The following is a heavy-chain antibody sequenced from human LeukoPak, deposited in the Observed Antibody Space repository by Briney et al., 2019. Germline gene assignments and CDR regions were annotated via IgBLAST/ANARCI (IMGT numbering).Heavy chain of an antibody. CDR2: IYYTGST. D-gene: IGHD6-19*01. CDR1: GGSVSSGSYY. Sequence: PSETLSLTCTVSGGSVSSGSYYWSWIRQPPGKGLEWIGYIYYTGSTNYNPSLKSRVTISVDTSKNQFSLQLNSVTPEDTAVYYCARLVSNSGWRYYYYGMDVWGQGTTVTVSS. J-gene: IGHJ6*02. V-gene: IGHV4-61*01. CDR3: ARLVSNSGWRYYYYGMDV.